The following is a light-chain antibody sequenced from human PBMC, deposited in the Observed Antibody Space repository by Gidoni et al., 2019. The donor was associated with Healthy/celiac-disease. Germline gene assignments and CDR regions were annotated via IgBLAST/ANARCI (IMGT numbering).Light chain of an antibody. CDR2: DAS. Sequence: ELVLTQSPATLSLSPGERATLSCRASQSVSSYLAWYQQKPGQAPRLLIYDASNRATGIPARFSGSGYGTDFTLTISSLEPEDFAVYYCQQRSNLLTFGGGTKVEIK. CDR3: QQRSNLLT. J-gene: IGKJ4*01. V-gene: IGKV3-11*01. CDR1: QSVSSY.